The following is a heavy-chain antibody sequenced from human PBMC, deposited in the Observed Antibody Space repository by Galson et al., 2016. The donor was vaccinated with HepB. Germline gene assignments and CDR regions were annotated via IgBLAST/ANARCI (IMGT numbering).Heavy chain of an antibody. Sequence: SLRLSCAASGFTFSSYWMHWVRQVPGKGLAWVSRIIGDGSSTTYAGSVEGRITISRDSATNTLSLQMNGLRAEDSALYYCARATEGAFDYWGQGVLVTVFS. CDR2: IIGDGSST. J-gene: IGHJ4*02. CDR3: ARATEGAFDY. V-gene: IGHV3-74*03. D-gene: IGHD1-26*01. CDR1: GFTFSSYW.